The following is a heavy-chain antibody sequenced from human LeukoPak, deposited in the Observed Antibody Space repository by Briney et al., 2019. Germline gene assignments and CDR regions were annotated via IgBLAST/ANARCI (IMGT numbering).Heavy chain of an antibody. Sequence: PGGSLRLSCAASGFTFSSYSMNWVRQAPGKGLEWVSSISSSSSYIYYADSVKGRFTISRDNAKNSLYLQMNSLRAEDTAVYYCASLTGKNWTQSDYWGQGTLVTVSS. D-gene: IGHD3/OR15-3a*01. V-gene: IGHV3-21*01. J-gene: IGHJ4*02. CDR1: GFTFSSYS. CDR2: ISSSSSYI. CDR3: ASLTGKNWTQSDY.